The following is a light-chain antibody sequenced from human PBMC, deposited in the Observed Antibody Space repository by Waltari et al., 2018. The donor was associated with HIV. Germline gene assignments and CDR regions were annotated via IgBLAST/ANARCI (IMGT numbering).Light chain of an antibody. Sequence: DIQMTKSPSSLSASVGDRVTITCRASQSISTYLNWYQQKPGKAPKLLIYAAFSLQGGVPSRFSGSGSGTDFTLTISSLQPEDFAAYYCQQSYSTPLTFGGGTKVEIK. V-gene: IGKV1-39*01. CDR3: QQSYSTPLT. CDR1: QSISTY. J-gene: IGKJ4*01. CDR2: AAF.